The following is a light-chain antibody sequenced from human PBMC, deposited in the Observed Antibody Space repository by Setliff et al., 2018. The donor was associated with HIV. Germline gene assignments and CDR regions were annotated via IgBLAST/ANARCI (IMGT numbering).Light chain of an antibody. J-gene: IGLJ1*01. CDR1: SSDVGGYSY. CDR3: SSYAITNTLP. CDR2: EVT. Sequence: ALTQPASVSGSPGQSITISCTGTSSDVGGYSYVSWYQQHPGKAPKLIIYEVTNRPSGVSNRFSGSKSGNTASLTISGLQAEDEADYYCSSYAITNTLPFGTGTKVTVL. V-gene: IGLV2-14*03.